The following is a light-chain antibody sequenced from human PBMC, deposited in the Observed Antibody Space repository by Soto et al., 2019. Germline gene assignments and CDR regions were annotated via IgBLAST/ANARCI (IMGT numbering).Light chain of an antibody. V-gene: IGLV1-40*01. CDR3: QAYDSGLSGLYV. J-gene: IGLJ1*01. CDR2: GNR. Sequence: QSVLTQPPSVSGAPGQRVTISCTGNSSNLGAGYDVHWYQQLPGAAPKLVIFGNRNRPSGVPERFSGSKSGTSASLAITGLQAEDGADYYCQAYDSGLSGLYVFGSGTQLTVL. CDR1: SSNLGAGYD.